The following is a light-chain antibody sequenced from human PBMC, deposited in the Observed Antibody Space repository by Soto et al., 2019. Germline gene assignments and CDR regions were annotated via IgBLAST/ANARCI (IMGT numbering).Light chain of an antibody. CDR3: ISYTSSRAYV. CDR2: SVS. J-gene: IGLJ1*01. CDR1: SSDIGAYDH. Sequence: QSALTQPASASGSPGQSITISCSGTSSDIGAYDHVAWFQQFPGKTPKLMIYSVSNRHSGVSYRFSGSKSGNTASLTISGLQAEDDADYYCISYTSSRAYVFGTGTKLTVL. V-gene: IGLV2-14*01.